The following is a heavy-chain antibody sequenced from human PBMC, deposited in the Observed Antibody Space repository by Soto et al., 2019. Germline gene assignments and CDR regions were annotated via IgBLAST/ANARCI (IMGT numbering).Heavy chain of an antibody. D-gene: IGHD5-18*01. Sequence: PSYTLSITCTVSGGTISSSIYYWGWIRQPPGKGLEWIGSIYYSGSTYYNPSLKSRVTISVDTSKNQFSLKLSSVTAADTAVYYCASVDTAMAKAYYFDYWGQGTLVTVSS. CDR2: IYYSGST. J-gene: IGHJ4*02. CDR3: ASVDTAMAKAYYFDY. V-gene: IGHV4-39*01. CDR1: GGTISSSIYY.